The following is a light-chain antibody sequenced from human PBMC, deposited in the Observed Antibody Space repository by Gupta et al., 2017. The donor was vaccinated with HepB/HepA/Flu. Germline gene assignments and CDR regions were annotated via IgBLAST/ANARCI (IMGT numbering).Light chain of an antibody. CDR2: EAS. V-gene: IGLV2-8*01. CDR1: RSDVGGYNY. J-gene: IGLJ2*01. CDR3: SSYAGSVV. Sequence: QAGRTQPPSAYGAPGQSVTISCTGTRSDVGGYNYVSWNHQHPGKAPKLMIYEASKRPSGVPDRFSGSKSGNTASLTVSGREAEDEDDYYSSSYAGSVVFGGGTKPTVL.